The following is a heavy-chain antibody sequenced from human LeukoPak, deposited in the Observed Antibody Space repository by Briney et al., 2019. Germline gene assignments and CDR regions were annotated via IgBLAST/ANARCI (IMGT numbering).Heavy chain of an antibody. V-gene: IGHV1-69*05. D-gene: IGHD2-21*01. CDR3: ARLPHMEVDY. J-gene: IGHJ4*02. CDR1: GGTFSSYA. CDR2: IIPIFGTA. Sequence: SVKVSCKASGGTFSSYAISWVRQAPGQGLEWMGGIIPIFGTANYAQKFQGRVTMTRDTSTSTVYMELSSLRSEDTAVYYCARLPHMEVDYWGQGTLVTVSS.